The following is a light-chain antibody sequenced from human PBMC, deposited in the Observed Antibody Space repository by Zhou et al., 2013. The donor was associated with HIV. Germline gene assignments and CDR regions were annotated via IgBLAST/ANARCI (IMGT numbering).Light chain of an antibody. Sequence: DIQMTQSPSSLSASVGGRVTITCRASQSISRYLNWYQQKPGKAPKLLIYAASSLQSGVPSRFSGSGSGTDFTLTISSLQPEDFATYYCQQSHSTPVTFGQGTQAGDQT. J-gene: IGKJ2*01. CDR3: QQSHSTPVT. CDR2: AAS. CDR1: QSISRY. V-gene: IGKV1-39*01.